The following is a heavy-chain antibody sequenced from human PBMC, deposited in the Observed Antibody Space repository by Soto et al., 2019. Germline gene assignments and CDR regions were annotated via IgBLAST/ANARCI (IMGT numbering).Heavy chain of an antibody. Sequence: EVQLVESGGGLVKPGGSLRLSSAASGFTFSSYSMNWVRQAPGKGLEWVSSISSSSSYIYYADSVKGRFTISRDNAKNSLYLQMNSLRAEDTAVYYCARDGSYSNYVPLDVWGQGTTVTVSS. J-gene: IGHJ6*02. CDR2: ISSSSSYI. CDR1: GFTFSSYS. D-gene: IGHD4-4*01. V-gene: IGHV3-21*01. CDR3: ARDGSYSNYVPLDV.